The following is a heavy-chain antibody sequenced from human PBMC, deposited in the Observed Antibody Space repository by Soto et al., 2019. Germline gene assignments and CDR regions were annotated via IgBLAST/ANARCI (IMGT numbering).Heavy chain of an antibody. CDR2: IIPIFGKA. D-gene: IGHD1-7*01. CDR3: ARDLYINWYYPLDS. V-gene: IGHV1-69*13. Sequence: SVKVSCKASGGTFRNYAFSWVRQAPGQGLEWMGGIIPIFGKANYEQRFQGRLTITADESTSTAYMELNSLRSEDTAVYFCARDLYINWYYPLDSWGQGTLVTVPQ. CDR1: GGTFRNYA. J-gene: IGHJ4*02.